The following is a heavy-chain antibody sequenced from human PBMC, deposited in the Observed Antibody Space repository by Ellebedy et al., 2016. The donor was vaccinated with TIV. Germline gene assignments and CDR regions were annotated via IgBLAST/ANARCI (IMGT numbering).Heavy chain of an antibody. V-gene: IGHV4-4*02. CDR2: IYHSGST. J-gene: IGHJ5*02. Sequence: SETLSLXXAVSGGSISSSKWWSWVRQPPGKGLEWIGEIYHSGSTNYNPSLKSRVTISVDTSKNQFSLKLSSVTAADTAVYYCARLGYSSSSGWFDPWGQGTLVTVSS. D-gene: IGHD6-6*01. CDR1: GGSISSSKW. CDR3: ARLGYSSSSGWFDP.